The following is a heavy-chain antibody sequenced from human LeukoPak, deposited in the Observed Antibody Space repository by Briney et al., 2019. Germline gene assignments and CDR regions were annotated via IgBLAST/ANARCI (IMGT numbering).Heavy chain of an antibody. V-gene: IGHV3-23*01. CDR3: ARDWAWGGFDH. Sequence: GGSLRLSCAASGFTFSSYAMSWVRQAPGKGLEWVSAISGSGGSTYYADSVKGRFTISRDNSKNTLYLQMSSLRAEDTAVYYCARDWAWGGFDHWGQGALVTVSS. J-gene: IGHJ4*02. CDR1: GFTFSSYA. D-gene: IGHD3-16*01. CDR2: ISGSGGST.